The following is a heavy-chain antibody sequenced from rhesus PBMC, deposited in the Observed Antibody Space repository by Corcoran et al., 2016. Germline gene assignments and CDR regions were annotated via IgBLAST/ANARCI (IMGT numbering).Heavy chain of an antibody. V-gene: IGHV1-180*01. CDR2: ITPYSGNK. CDR3: TREAVAGLSFDY. CDR1: GYTLTNYY. D-gene: IGHD6-37*01. J-gene: IGHJ4*01. Sequence: QVQLVQSGAEIRQPGASVRLSCKTSGYTLTNYYMPWVGQVPGQGLEWIGLITPYSGNKVYAQNFQGRVTITTDTATSTGYLELSSLKSEDTAVYYCTREAVAGLSFDYWGQGVLVTVSS.